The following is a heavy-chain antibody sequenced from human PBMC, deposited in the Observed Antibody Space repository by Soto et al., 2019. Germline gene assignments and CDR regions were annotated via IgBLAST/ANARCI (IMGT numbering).Heavy chain of an antibody. J-gene: IGHJ4*02. D-gene: IGHD1-20*01. CDR3: AKPPDYNWNDY. CDR1: GFTLSSYA. CDR2: VSGSGGST. Sequence: EVQLLECGGGLVQPGGSLRLTCAASGFTLSSYAMSWVRQAPGKGLEWISAVSGSGGSTYYADSVKGRFTISRDNSKDTLYLQMNNLRAEDTAVYYCAKPPDYNWNDYWGQGTLVSVSS. V-gene: IGHV3-23*01.